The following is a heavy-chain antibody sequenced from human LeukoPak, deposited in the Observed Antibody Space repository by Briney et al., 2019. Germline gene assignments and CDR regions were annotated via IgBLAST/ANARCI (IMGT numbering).Heavy chain of an antibody. Sequence: PGGSLRLSCAASVFSFSNYWMSWVRQAPGKGLEWVANIKQDGSELHYVDSVEGRFTISRDNAKSSLYLQMNSLRAEDTAVYFCTRDEWVAATLRWIYWGQGTLLTVSS. CDR3: TRDEWVAATLRWIY. CDR1: VFSFSNYW. V-gene: IGHV3-7*01. J-gene: IGHJ4*02. CDR2: IKQDGSEL. D-gene: IGHD2-15*01.